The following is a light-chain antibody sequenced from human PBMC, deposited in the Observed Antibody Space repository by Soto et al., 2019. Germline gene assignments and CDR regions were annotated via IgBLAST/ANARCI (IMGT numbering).Light chain of an antibody. CDR3: QQYGSSVT. CDR1: QSISSSY. Sequence: EIVLTQSPGTLSLSPGERASLSCRASQSISSSYLAWYQQKPGQAPRLVIYGASNRATGIPDRFSGSGSGTDFTLTISRLEPEDFAVYYCQQYGSSVTFGQGTRLE. J-gene: IGKJ5*01. CDR2: GAS. V-gene: IGKV3-20*01.